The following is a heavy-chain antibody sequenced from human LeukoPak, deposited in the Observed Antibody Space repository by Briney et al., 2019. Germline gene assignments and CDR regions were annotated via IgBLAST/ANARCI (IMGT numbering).Heavy chain of an antibody. CDR1: GYTFTSYG. CDR2: ISAYNGNT. V-gene: IGHV1-18*01. Sequence: ASVKVSCKASGYTFTSYGISWVRQAPGQGLEWMGWISAYNGNTNYAQKLQGRVTMTTDTSTSTAYMELRSLRSDDTAVYYCATWIAAAGILDYWGQGTLVTVSS. J-gene: IGHJ4*02. CDR3: ATWIAAAGILDY. D-gene: IGHD6-13*01.